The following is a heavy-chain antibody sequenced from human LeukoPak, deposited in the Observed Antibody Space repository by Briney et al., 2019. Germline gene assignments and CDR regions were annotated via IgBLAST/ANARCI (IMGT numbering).Heavy chain of an antibody. CDR2: IYYSGST. V-gene: IGHV4-30-4*01. CDR3: ARETGLYYFDY. CDR1: GGSISSGDYY. J-gene: IGHJ4*02. D-gene: IGHD1-14*01. Sequence: SETLSLTCTVSGGSISSGDYYWNWIRQPPGKGLEWIGHIYYSGSTYYNPPLKSRVTISVDTSKNQFSLKLRSVTAADTAVYFCARETGLYYFDYWGQGTLVTVSS.